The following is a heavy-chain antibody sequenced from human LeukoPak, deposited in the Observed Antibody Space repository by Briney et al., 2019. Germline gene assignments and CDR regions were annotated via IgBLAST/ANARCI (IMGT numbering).Heavy chain of an antibody. V-gene: IGHV3-21*01. CDR2: FSSNCDDI. CDR3: VRRPPGSSNWDS. J-gene: IGHJ4*02. Sequence: GGSLRLSCAASGFIFSSYTMNLLRQARGKRVEWVSCFSSNCDDIIYADSVEGRFTISRDNANNSLYLQMNSLRADDTAAYCSVRRPPGSSNWDSWGQGTLVTVSS. CDR1: GFIFSSYT. D-gene: IGHD6-13*01.